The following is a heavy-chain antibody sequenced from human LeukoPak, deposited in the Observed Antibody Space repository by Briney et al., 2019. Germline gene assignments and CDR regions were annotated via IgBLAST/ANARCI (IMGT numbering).Heavy chain of an antibody. CDR1: GYTFTSYG. Sequence: ASVKVSCKASGYTFTSYGISWVRQAPGQGLEWMGWISAYNGNTNYAQKLQGRVTMTTDTSTSTAYMELRSLRYDDTAVYYCARHSGSYYSWGFSDYWGQGTLVTVSS. D-gene: IGHD1-26*01. V-gene: IGHV1-18*01. CDR2: ISAYNGNT. J-gene: IGHJ4*02. CDR3: ARHSGSYYSWGFSDY.